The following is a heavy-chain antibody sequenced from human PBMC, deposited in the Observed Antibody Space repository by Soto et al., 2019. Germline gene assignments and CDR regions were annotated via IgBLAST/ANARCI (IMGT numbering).Heavy chain of an antibody. CDR1: GFTFSSYG. CDR3: ARDYYYAFGYCDLIYF. D-gene: IGHD3-10*01. J-gene: IGHJ6*02. Sequence: GGSLRLSCAASGFTFSSYGMHWVRQAPGKGLDWVAVIWYDGSNKYYADSVKGRFTISRDNSKNTLYLQMNSLRAEDTAVYYCARDYYYAFGYCDLIYFCGQRTTVTGSS. CDR2: IWYDGSNK. V-gene: IGHV3-33*01.